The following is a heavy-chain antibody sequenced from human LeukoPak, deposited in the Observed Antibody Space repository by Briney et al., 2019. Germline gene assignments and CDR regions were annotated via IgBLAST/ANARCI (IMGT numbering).Heavy chain of an antibody. CDR1: GGSISTRGYY. J-gene: IGHJ2*01. CDR2: IYYSDYT. D-gene: IGHD3-22*01. CDR3: AREVRVTMILRYFDL. V-gene: IGHV4-39*07. Sequence: PSETLSLTCTVSGGSISTRGYYWGWIRQPPGKGLEWIGSIYYSDYTYYNPSLKSRVTISVDTSKNQFSLKLSSVTAADTAVYYCAREVRVTMILRYFDLWGRGTLVTVSS.